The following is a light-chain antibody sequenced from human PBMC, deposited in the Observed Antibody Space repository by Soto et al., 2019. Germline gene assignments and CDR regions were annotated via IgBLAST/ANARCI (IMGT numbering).Light chain of an antibody. J-gene: IGKJ1*01. CDR2: AAS. Sequence: PGDRATLSCRASQSVGSNYLAWYQQKPGQAPRLLIYAASSRAPGIPARFSGSGSGTDFTLTISRLEPEDFAVYYCQQYGGSPWTFGQGTKVEIK. CDR1: QSVGSNY. CDR3: QQYGGSPWT. V-gene: IGKV3-20*01.